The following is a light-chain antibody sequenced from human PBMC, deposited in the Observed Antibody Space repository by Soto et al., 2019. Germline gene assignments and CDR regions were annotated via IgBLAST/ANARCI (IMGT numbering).Light chain of an antibody. CDR3: QQSYSTPRT. V-gene: IGKV1-39*01. CDR1: QSISSY. CDR2: AAS. Sequence: DIQMTQSPSSLSASVGDRVTITCRASQSISSYLNWYQQKPGKAPKLLIYAASSWQSGVPSRFSGSGSGTDFTLTISSLQPEDFATYYCQQSYSTPRTFGQGTKVEIQ. J-gene: IGKJ1*01.